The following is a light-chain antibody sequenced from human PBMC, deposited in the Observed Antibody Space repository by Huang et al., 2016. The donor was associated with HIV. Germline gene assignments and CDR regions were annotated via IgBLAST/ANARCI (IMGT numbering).Light chain of an antibody. Sequence: EIVLTQSPATLSLSPGERATLSCRASQSVSSYLAWYQQKPGQAPRLLIYAASNRATGIPARFSGSGDGTDFTRTISSLEPEDFAVYYCQQRSNWPRFGQGTKVEIK. CDR2: AAS. V-gene: IGKV3-11*01. CDR3: QQRSNWPR. CDR1: QSVSSY. J-gene: IGKJ1*01.